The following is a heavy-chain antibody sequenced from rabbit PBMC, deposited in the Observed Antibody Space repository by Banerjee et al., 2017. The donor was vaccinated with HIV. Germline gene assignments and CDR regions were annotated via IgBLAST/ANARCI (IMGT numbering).Heavy chain of an antibody. J-gene: IGHJ4*01. CDR1: GLDFSSSYW. CDR2: IYTGSSGST. Sequence: QSLEESGGGLVKPGASLTLTCKASGLDFSSSYWICWVRQAPGKGLEWIACIYTGSSGSTYYASWAKGRFTISKTSSTTVTLQMTSLTAADTATYFCARGQYSGVSDFLGYFNLWGQGTLVTVS. CDR3: ARGQYSGVSDFLGYFNL. D-gene: IGHD4-1*01. V-gene: IGHV1S40*01.